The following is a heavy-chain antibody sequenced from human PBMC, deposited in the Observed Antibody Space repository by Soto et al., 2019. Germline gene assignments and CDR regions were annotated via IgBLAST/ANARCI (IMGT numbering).Heavy chain of an antibody. Sequence: QVQLVQSGAEVKKPGASVKVSCKASGYTFTSYGISWVRQAPGQGREWMGWISAYNGNTNYAQKFQGRVTMTRDTSLRTAYMELSRLRSDDTAVYYCARQGSGSNWLDPWGQGTLVTVSS. CDR2: ISAYNGNT. CDR1: GYTFTSYG. J-gene: IGHJ5*02. V-gene: IGHV1-18*01. D-gene: IGHD3-10*01. CDR3: ARQGSGSNWLDP.